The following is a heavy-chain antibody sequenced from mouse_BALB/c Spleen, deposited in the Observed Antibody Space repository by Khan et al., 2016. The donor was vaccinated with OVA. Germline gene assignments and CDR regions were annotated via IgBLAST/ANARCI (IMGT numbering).Heavy chain of an antibody. V-gene: IGHV3-2*02. D-gene: IGHD1-1*01. CDR3: ARGNYYGYYFDY. CDR2: ISYSGVT. CDR1: GYSITSGYA. J-gene: IGHJ2*01. Sequence: VQLQQSGPGLVKPSQSLSLTCTVTGYSITSGYAWNWIRQFPGNKLEWMGYISYSGVTSYTPSLKSRISITRDTSKNQFFLQLNSVTTEDKATYYCARGNYYGYYFDYWGQGTTLTVSS.